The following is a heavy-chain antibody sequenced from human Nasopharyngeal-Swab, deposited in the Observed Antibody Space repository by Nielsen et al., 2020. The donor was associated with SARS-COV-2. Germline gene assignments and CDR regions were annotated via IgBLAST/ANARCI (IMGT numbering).Heavy chain of an antibody. V-gene: IGHV4-34*01. J-gene: IGHJ4*02. CDR1: GGSFSGYY. CDR2: INHSGST. CDR3: ARGLGQYYYDSSGYYFFDY. D-gene: IGHD3-22*01. Sequence: SETLSLTCAVYGGSFSGYYWSWIRQSPGKGLEWIGEINHSGSTNYNPSLKSRVTISVDTSKNQFSLKLSSVTAADTAVYYCARGLGQYYYDSSGYYFFDYWGQGTLVTVSS.